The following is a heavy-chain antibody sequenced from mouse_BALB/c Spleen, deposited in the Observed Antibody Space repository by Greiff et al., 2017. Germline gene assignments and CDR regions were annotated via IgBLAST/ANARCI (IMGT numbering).Heavy chain of an antibody. Sequence: DVMLVESGGGLVKPGGSLKLSCAASGFTFSSYAMSWVRQTPDKRLEWVATISSGGSYTYYPDSVKGRFTISRDNAKNTLYLQMSSLKSEDTAMYYCARESGLDYWGQGTTLTVSS. V-gene: IGHV5-6*03. CDR2: ISSGGSYT. CDR1: GFTFSSYA. CDR3: ARESGLDY. J-gene: IGHJ2*01.